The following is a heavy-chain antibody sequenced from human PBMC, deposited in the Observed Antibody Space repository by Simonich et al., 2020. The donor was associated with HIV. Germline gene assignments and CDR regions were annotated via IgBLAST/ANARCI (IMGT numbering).Heavy chain of an antibody. CDR3: ARENYYGSASYYNDALDI. CDR1: GGTFSSYG. D-gene: IGHD3-10*01. V-gene: IGHV1-69*10. CDR2: IIPIVGKP. Sequence: QVQLVQSGAEVKKPGASVKVSCKASGGTFSSYGINWVRQAPGQGLEWVGGIIPIVGKPNYAQKVQGRVTITADKSTSTAYMELSSLRSEDTAVYYCARENYYGSASYYNDALDIWGQGTMVTVSS. J-gene: IGHJ3*02.